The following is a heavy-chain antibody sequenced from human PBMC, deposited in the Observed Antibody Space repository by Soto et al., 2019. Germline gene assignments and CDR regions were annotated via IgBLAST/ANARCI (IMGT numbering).Heavy chain of an antibody. V-gene: IGHV1-18*01. Sequence: ASVKVSCKASGYTFTSYGISWVRQAPGRGVEWLGWISAYNGNTNYAQKLQGRVTMTTDTSTSTAYMELRSLRSDDTAVYYCARDKYYDFWSGYYNYYGMDVWGQGTTVTVSS. J-gene: IGHJ6*02. D-gene: IGHD3-3*01. CDR2: ISAYNGNT. CDR3: ARDKYYDFWSGYYNYYGMDV. CDR1: GYTFTSYG.